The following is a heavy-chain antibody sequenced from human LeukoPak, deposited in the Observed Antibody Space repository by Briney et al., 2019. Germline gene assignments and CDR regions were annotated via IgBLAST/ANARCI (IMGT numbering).Heavy chain of an antibody. CDR3: AGLVGRYSSGLYYYYFDY. V-gene: IGHV4-4*02. Sequence: PSGTLSLTCTVSGDSINSLDLWSWVRQPPGKGLEWIGEMYLSGTTHSNPSVKSRVTISIDKSKNLFFLNLSSVTAVDTAVYYCAGLVGRYSSGLYYYYFDYWGQGTLVTVSS. CDR1: GDSINSLDL. J-gene: IGHJ4*02. CDR2: MYLSGTT. D-gene: IGHD3-22*01.